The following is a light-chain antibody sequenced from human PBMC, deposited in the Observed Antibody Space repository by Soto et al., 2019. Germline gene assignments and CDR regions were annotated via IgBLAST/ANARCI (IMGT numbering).Light chain of an antibody. Sequence: EIVLTQAPDTLSLSPGERATLSCRASQSVRNTYLAWYQQKPGQAPRLLIYGASSRATGIPDRFSGSVSGTDFTLTISRLEPEDFAVYYCHQYTGSPHSFGGGTKVEI. J-gene: IGKJ4*01. CDR2: GAS. V-gene: IGKV3-20*01. CDR1: QSVRNTY. CDR3: HQYTGSPHS.